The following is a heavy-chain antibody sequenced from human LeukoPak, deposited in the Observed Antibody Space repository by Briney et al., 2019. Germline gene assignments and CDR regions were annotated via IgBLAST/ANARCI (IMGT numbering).Heavy chain of an antibody. V-gene: IGHV4-34*01. CDR3: ARAQTLYCSGGSCYPYYFDY. J-gene: IGHJ4*02. CDR1: GGSFSGYY. D-gene: IGHD2-15*01. Sequence: SETLPLTCAVYGGSFSGYYWSWIRQPPGKGLEWIGEINHSGSTNYNPSLKSRVTISVDTSKNQFSLKLSSVTAADTAVYYCARAQTLYCSGGSCYPYYFDYWGQGTLVTASS. CDR2: INHSGST.